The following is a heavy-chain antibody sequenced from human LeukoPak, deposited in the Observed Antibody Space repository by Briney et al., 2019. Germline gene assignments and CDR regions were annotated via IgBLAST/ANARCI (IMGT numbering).Heavy chain of an antibody. J-gene: IGHJ4*02. V-gene: IGHV3-9*01. D-gene: IGHD3-10*01. Sequence: PGRSLRLSCAASGFTFDDYAMHWVRQAPGKGLEWVSGISWNSGSIGYADSVKGRFTISRDNAKNSLYLQMNSLRAEDTALYYCAKVRTNYYGSGSYAGPFDYWGQGNLVTVSS. CDR2: ISWNSGSI. CDR3: AKVRTNYYGSGSYAGPFDY. CDR1: GFTFDDYA.